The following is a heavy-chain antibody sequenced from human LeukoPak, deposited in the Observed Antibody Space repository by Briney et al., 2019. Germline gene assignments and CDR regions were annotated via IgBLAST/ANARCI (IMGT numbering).Heavy chain of an antibody. CDR2: IKQDGSEK. V-gene: IGHV3-7*03. Sequence: GGSLRLSCAASGFTFSSYWMSWVRQAPGKGLEWVANIKQDGSEKYYVDSVKGRFTISRDNAKNPLYLQMNSLRAEDTAMYYCARDALGYCSSTSSLCYYGMDVWGKGTTVTVSS. CDR3: ARDALGYCSSTSSLCYYGMDV. J-gene: IGHJ6*04. D-gene: IGHD2-2*01. CDR1: GFTFSSYW.